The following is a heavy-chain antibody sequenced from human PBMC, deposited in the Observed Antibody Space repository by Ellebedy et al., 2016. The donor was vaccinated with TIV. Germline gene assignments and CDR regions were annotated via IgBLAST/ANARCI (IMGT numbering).Heavy chain of an antibody. CDR1: GFTFSSYS. Sequence: GESLKISXAASGFTFSSYSMNWVRQAPGKGLEWVSYISSSSSTIYYADSVKGRFTISRDNAKNSLYLQMNSLRDEDTAVYYCARDGKGSNVLKYYYGMDVWGQGTTVTVSS. V-gene: IGHV3-48*02. D-gene: IGHD3-10*02. CDR3: ARDGKGSNVLKYYYGMDV. J-gene: IGHJ6*02. CDR2: ISSSSSTI.